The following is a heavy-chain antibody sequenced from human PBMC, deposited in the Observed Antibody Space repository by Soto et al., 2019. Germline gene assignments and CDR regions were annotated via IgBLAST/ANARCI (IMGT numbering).Heavy chain of an antibody. D-gene: IGHD3-22*01. CDR2: IDPSDSYT. J-gene: IGHJ4*02. CDR1: GYSFTSYW. V-gene: IGHV5-10-1*01. CDR3: ARHPYYYDSSGYYHLDY. Sequence: PGESLKISCKGSGYSFTSYWISWVRQMPGKGLEWMGRIDPSDSYTNYSPSFQGHVTISADKSISTAYLQWSSLKASDTAMYYCARHPYYYDSSGYYHLDYWGQGTLVTVSS.